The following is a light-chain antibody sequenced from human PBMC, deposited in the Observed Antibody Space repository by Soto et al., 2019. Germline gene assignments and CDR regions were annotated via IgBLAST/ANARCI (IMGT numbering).Light chain of an antibody. J-gene: IGLJ3*02. CDR3: AARDDSLSGHWV. CDR2: RNN. V-gene: IGLV1-47*01. Sequence: QAVVTQPPSASGPPGQRVTISCSGSSSNIGSEYVVWYQHLPGTAPKLLIYRNNQRPSGVPDRFAGSKSGTSASLAISGLRSEDEADYYCAARDDSLSGHWVFGGGTKLTVL. CDR1: SSNIGSEY.